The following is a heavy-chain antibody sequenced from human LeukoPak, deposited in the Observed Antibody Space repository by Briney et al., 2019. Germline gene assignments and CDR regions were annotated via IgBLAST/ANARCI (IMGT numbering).Heavy chain of an antibody. CDR1: GFTFGDYG. D-gene: IGHD3-22*01. Sequence: SGGSLRLSCAVSGFTFGDYGMSWGRQDPGRGLEWVFEIIWHGGSTGYAESVKGRFTISRDNAKNYLYLQMSSLRAADTAVYYCARHKYDDSGYDSGVVYYCYMDVWGKGTTVTVSS. CDR2: IIWHGGST. CDR3: ARHKYDDSGYDSGVVYYCYMDV. V-gene: IGHV3-20*04. J-gene: IGHJ6*03.